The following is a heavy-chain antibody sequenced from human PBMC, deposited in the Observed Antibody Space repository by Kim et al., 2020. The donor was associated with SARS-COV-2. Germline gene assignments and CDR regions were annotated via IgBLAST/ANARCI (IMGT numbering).Heavy chain of an antibody. Sequence: DSVKGRFTISRDNSKITLYLQMNSLRAEDTAVYYCARELEPRYYYYYGMDVWGQGTTVTVSS. D-gene: IGHD6-6*01. J-gene: IGHJ6*02. CDR3: ARELEPRYYYYYGMDV. V-gene: IGHV3-30*01.